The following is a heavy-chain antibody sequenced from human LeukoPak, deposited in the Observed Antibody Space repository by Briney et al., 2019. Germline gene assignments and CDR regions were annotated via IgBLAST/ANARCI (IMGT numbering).Heavy chain of an antibody. CDR2: ISGSGGST. J-gene: IGHJ3*02. Sequence: GGSLRLSCAASGFTFSSYAMSWVRQAPGKGLEWVSAISGSGGSTYYADSVKGRFTVSRDNSKNTLYLQMNSLRAEDTAVYYCAKGKFVRYAFDIWGQGTMVTVSS. CDR3: AKGKFVRYAFDI. V-gene: IGHV3-23*01. D-gene: IGHD6-6*01. CDR1: GFTFSSYA.